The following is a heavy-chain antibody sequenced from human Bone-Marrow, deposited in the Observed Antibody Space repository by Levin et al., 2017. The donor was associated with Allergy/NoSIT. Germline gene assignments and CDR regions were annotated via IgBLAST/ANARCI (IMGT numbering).Heavy chain of an antibody. CDR3: GHRQRAYGYWGLDY. Sequence: QTLSLTCTFSGFSLTTNGVGVAWIRQPPGKALEWLVVSYWNGDERYSPSLRNRLSVTKDTSKNQVLLTMTNMDPVDTATYYCGHRQRAYGYWGLDYWGQGILVTVSS. V-gene: IGHV2-5*01. J-gene: IGHJ4*02. CDR2: SYWNGDE. D-gene: IGHD5-12*01. CDR1: GFSLTTNGVG.